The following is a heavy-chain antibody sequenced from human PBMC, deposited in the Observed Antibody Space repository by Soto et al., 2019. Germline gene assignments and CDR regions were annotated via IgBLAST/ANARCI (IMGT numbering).Heavy chain of an antibody. CDR3: AKEGGRGGGCFDY. CDR2: ISGSGGNT. J-gene: IGHJ4*02. D-gene: IGHD3-16*01. CDR1: GFTFSSYA. V-gene: IGHV3-23*01. Sequence: EVQLLESGGGLVQPGGSLRLSCAASGFTFSSYAMSWVRQAPGKGLEWVSAISGSGGNTYYADSVKGRFTISRDNSKNTVYLLMSSLRAEDTAVYYCAKEGGRGGGCFDYWGQGTLVTVFS.